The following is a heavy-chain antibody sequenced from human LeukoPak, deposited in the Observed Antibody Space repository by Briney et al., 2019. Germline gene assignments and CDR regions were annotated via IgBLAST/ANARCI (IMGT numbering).Heavy chain of an antibody. CDR1: GFTFSSYW. CDR3: ARDRYSSK. Sequence: PGGSLRLSCVASGFTFSSYWMTWVRQAPGKGLEWVAHIKDDGSEKYYVDSVKGRFSISRDNAKNSRFLQMNSPRAEDTAVYYCARDRYSSKWGQGTLVTVSS. CDR2: IKDDGSEK. V-gene: IGHV3-7*01. J-gene: IGHJ1*01. D-gene: IGHD6-19*01.